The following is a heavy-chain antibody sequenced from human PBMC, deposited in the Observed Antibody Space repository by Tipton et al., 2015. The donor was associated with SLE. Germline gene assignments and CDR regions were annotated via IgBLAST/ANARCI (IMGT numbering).Heavy chain of an antibody. CDR1: GFTFSNAW. V-gene: IGHV3-15*01. D-gene: IGHD6-13*01. J-gene: IGHJ5*02. Sequence: SLRLSCAASGFTFSNAWMTWVRQAPGKGLEWVGRIKSKIDGGTTDYAAPVKGRFTISRDNAKNSLYLQMNSLRAEDTAVYYCARYSRSGWFDPWGQGTLVTVSS. CDR3: ARYSRSGWFDP. CDR2: IKSKIDGGTT.